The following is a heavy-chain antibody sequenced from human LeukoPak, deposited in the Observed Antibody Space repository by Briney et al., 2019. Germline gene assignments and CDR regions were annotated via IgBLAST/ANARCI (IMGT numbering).Heavy chain of an antibody. Sequence: GGSLRLSCAAAGFTFSIYAMSWVRQAPGKGLEWVSAISGSGGSTYYADSVKGRFTISRDNSKNTLYLQMNSLRAEDTAVYYCAKVLSPSSIAARPGLGYFDYWGQGTLVTVSS. CDR1: GFTFSIYA. CDR3: AKVLSPSSIAARPGLGYFDY. D-gene: IGHD6-6*01. J-gene: IGHJ4*02. CDR2: ISGSGGST. V-gene: IGHV3-23*01.